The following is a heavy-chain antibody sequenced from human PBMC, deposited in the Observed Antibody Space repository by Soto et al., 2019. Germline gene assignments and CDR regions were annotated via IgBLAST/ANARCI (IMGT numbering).Heavy chain of an antibody. CDR2: MYSSENT. J-gene: IGHJ5*01. V-gene: IGHV4-39*01. CDR3: SIQKVATETIDS. D-gene: IGHD5-12*01. CDR1: SAYASSSSYS. Sequence: PSVTLSLKCIVSSAYASSSSYSWGCIRQSPGKGLEWIGTMYSSENTYYNPSLLSRVTISVDTSKNEFSLKLSSVTAADTAVYYCSIQKVATETIDSRCQRTPLTVSA.